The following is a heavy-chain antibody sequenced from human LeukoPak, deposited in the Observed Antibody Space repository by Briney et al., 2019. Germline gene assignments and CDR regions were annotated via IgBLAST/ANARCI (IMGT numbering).Heavy chain of an antibody. CDR2: ISYDGSNK. D-gene: IGHD1-26*01. CDR1: GFTFSSYA. V-gene: IGHV3-30-3*01. CDR3: ARDLGGSYQGNWFDP. J-gene: IGHJ5*02. Sequence: GGSLRLSCAASGFTFSSYAMNWVRQAPGKGLEWVAVISYDGSNKYYADSVKGRFTISRDNSKNTLYLQMNSLRAEDTAVYYCARDLGGSYQGNWFDPWGQGTLVTVSS.